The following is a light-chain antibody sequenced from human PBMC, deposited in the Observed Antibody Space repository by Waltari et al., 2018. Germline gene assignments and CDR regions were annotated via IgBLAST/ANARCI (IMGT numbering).Light chain of an antibody. J-gene: IGKJ2*01. Sequence: EIVLTQSPGTLSLSPGERATPPCRASQRVGNNYLTWYQQKPGQAPRLLIYDASTRASGIPDRFSGSGSGTDFTLTISRLEPEDLAVYYCQQYGDSPLYTFGQGTKLEI. CDR1: QRVGNNY. CDR3: QQYGDSPLYT. V-gene: IGKV3-20*01. CDR2: DAS.